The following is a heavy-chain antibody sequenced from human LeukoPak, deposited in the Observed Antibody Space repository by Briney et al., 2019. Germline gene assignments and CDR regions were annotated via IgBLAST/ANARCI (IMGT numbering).Heavy chain of an antibody. D-gene: IGHD6-6*01. J-gene: IGHJ3*02. Sequence: GGSLRLSCAASGFTFGSYWMHWVRQAPGKGLVWVSRINSDGSSTSYADSVKGRFTISRDNAKNTLYLQMNSLRAEGTAVYYCARDSGYSSSFDAFDIWGQGTMVTVSS. CDR1: GFTFGSYW. CDR2: INSDGSST. CDR3: ARDSGYSSSFDAFDI. V-gene: IGHV3-74*01.